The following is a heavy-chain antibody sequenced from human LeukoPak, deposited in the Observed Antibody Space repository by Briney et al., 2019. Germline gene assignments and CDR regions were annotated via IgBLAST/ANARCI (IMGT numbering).Heavy chain of an antibody. CDR2: IRGSGGST. Sequence: GGSLRLSCAASGFTFSSYAMSWVRQAPGKGLEWVSAIRGSGGSTYYADSVKGRFTISRDNSKNTLYLQMNSLRAEDTAVYYCAKDLDARIAVAGIDYWGQGTLVTVSS. J-gene: IGHJ4*02. CDR1: GFTFSSYA. V-gene: IGHV3-23*01. D-gene: IGHD6-19*01. CDR3: AKDLDARIAVAGIDY.